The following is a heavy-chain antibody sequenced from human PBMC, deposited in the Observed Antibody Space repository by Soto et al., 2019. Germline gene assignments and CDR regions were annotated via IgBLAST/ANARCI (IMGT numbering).Heavy chain of an antibody. Sequence: PGESLKISCKGSGYSFTSYWIGWVRQMPGKGLEWMGIIYPGDSDTRYSPSFQGQVTISADKSISTAYLQWSSPKASDTAMYYCARGPYYDFWSGYYEQYYFDYWGQGTLVTVSS. V-gene: IGHV5-51*01. CDR1: GYSFTSYW. CDR3: ARGPYYDFWSGYYEQYYFDY. J-gene: IGHJ4*02. D-gene: IGHD3-3*01. CDR2: IYPGDSDT.